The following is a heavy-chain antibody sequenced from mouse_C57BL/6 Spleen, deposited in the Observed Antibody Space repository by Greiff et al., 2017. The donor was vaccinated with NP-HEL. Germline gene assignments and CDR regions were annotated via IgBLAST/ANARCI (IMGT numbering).Heavy chain of an antibody. J-gene: IGHJ2*01. V-gene: IGHV5-4*03. CDR3: ARVNSVVFDY. CDR1: GFTFSSYA. Sequence: EVKLVESGGGLVKPGGSLKLSCAASGFTFSSYAMSWVRQSPEKRLEWVATISDGGSYTYYPDNVKGRFTISRDNAKNNLYLQMSHLKSEDTAMYYCARVNSVVFDYWGQGTTLTVSS. D-gene: IGHD1-1*02. CDR2: ISDGGSYT.